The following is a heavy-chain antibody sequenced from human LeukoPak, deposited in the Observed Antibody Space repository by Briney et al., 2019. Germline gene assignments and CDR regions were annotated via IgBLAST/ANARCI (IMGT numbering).Heavy chain of an antibody. CDR1: GYTFTGYY. D-gene: IGHD3-22*01. CDR3: AREEGYYYDSSGYYSNNWFDP. V-gene: IGHV1-2*02. J-gene: IGHJ5*02. CDR2: INPNSGGT. Sequence: ASVKVSCTASGYTFTGYYMHWVRQAPGQGLEWMGWINPNSGGTNYAQKFQGRVTMTRDTSISTAYMELSRLRSDDTAVYYCAREEGYYYDSSGYYSNNWFDPWGQGTLVTVSS.